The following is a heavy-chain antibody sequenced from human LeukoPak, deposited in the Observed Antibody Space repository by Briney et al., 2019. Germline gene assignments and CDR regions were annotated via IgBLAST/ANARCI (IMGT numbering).Heavy chain of an antibody. Sequence: GGSLRLSCAASGFTFSNYAMSWVRQAPEKGLEWVSAISGSGGSTYYADSVKGRFTISRDNSKNTLFLQMNSLRAEDTAVYYCAKTVSGSYSYQGGDYWGQGTLVTVSS. V-gene: IGHV3-23*01. CDR2: ISGSGGST. CDR1: GFTFSNYA. D-gene: IGHD3-16*02. CDR3: AKTVSGSYSYQGGDY. J-gene: IGHJ4*02.